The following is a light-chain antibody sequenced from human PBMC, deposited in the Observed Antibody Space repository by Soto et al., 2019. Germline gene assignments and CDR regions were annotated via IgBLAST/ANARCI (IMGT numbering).Light chain of an antibody. CDR2: EAS. J-gene: IGKJ5*01. Sequence: EIVLTPSPATLSLSPGERATLSCRASQSVSSYLAWYQQKPGQAPRLLMYEASTRATGIPARFSGSGSGREFTLTISSLQSEDSALYYCQQYSNWPTFGQGTRLEIK. CDR3: QQYSNWPT. CDR1: QSVSSY. V-gene: IGKV3D-15*01.